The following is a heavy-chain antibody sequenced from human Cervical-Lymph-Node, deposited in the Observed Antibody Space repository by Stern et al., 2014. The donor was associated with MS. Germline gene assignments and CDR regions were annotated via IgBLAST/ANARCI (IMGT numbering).Heavy chain of an antibody. V-gene: IGHV5-51*03. J-gene: IGHJ4*02. D-gene: IGHD4-17*01. CDR1: GYSFTKSW. CDR2: IYPGDSDT. CDR3: ARLKGSLTRGTYFDF. Sequence: EVQLEESGAEVEKPGDSLKISCKGSGYSFTKSWIGWVRQMPGKGLEWMGFIYPGDSDTRYSPSFPGPVTISADKSINPAYLQWSSLKASDTAIYYCARLKGSLTRGTYFDFWGQGTLVSVSS.